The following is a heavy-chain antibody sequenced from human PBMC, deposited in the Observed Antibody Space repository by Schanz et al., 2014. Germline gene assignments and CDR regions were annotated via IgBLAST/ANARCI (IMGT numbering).Heavy chain of an antibody. Sequence: EVQLVESGGGLVKPGGSLRLSCVASGFAFSSFAMTWVRQAPGRGLEWVSFVHPGGSTYYPDSVKGRFTISRDSSKNSLYLQMNSLRAEDTAVYYCARIGGSVFDYWAQGTLVTVSS. CDR3: ARIGGSVFDY. J-gene: IGHJ4*02. V-gene: IGHV3-66*01. CDR1: GFAFSSFA. CDR2: VHPGGST. D-gene: IGHD3-10*01.